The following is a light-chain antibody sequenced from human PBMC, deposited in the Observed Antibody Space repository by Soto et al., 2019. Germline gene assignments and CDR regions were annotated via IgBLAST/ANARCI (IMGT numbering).Light chain of an antibody. Sequence: EIVLTQSPATLSLSPGERATLSCRASQSVSSYLAWYQQKPGQAPRLLIYDASNRATGISARFSGSGSGTDFTLTISSLEPEDVAGYYCQQRSKWPPEVTFGQGTRLETK. J-gene: IGKJ5*01. CDR3: QQRSKWPPEVT. CDR1: QSVSSY. CDR2: DAS. V-gene: IGKV3-11*01.